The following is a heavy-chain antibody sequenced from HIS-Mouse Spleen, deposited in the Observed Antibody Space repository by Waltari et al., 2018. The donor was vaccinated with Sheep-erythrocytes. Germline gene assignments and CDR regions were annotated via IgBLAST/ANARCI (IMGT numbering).Heavy chain of an antibody. Sequence: QVQLVESGGGVVQPGRSLRLSCAASGFTFSSFGMHGVRQAPGKGLGWVAVISYDGSNKYYADSVKGRFTISRDNSKNTLYLQMNSLRAEDTAVYYCAKGDAMVYDAFDIWGQGTMVTVSS. D-gene: IGHD2-8*01. CDR3: AKGDAMVYDAFDI. V-gene: IGHV3-30*18. CDR2: ISYDGSNK. CDR1: GFTFSSFG. J-gene: IGHJ3*02.